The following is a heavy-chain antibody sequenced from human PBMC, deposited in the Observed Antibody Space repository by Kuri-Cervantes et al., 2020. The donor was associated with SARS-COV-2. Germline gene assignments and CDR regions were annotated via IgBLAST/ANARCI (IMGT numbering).Heavy chain of an antibody. V-gene: IGHV3-23*01. Sequence: GGSLRLSCAASGFTFSSYAMSWVRQAPGKGLEWVSAISGSGGSTYYADSVKGRFTISRDNAKNSLYLQMNSLRAEDTAVYYCARLGAARKSYYYYYMDVWGKGTTVTVSS. D-gene: IGHD6-13*01. J-gene: IGHJ6*03. CDR2: ISGSGGST. CDR3: ARLGAARKSYYYYYMDV. CDR1: GFTFSSYA.